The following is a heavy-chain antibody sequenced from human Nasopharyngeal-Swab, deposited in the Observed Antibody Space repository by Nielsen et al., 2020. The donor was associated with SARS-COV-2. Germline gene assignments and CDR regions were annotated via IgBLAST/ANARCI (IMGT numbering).Heavy chain of an antibody. CDR1: GFTFSSYW. CDR2: ISSSSSYI. Sequence: GESLKISCAASGFTFSSYWMNWVRQAPGKGLEWVSSISSSSSYIYYADSVKGRFTISRDNAKNSLYLQMNSLRAEDTAVYYCARDRFTMVRGAFDPWGQGTLVTVSS. J-gene: IGHJ5*02. CDR3: ARDRFTMVRGAFDP. V-gene: IGHV3-21*01. D-gene: IGHD3-10*01.